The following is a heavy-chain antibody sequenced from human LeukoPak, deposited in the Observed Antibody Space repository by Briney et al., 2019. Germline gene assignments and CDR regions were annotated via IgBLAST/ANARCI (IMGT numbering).Heavy chain of an antibody. Sequence: GGSLRLSCAASGFTFSSYAMSWVRQAPGKGLEWVSAISGSGGSTYYADSVRGRFTISRDNSKNTLYLQMNSLRAEDTAVYYCAKDDVTVRGVKRAGYWGQGTLVTVSS. J-gene: IGHJ4*02. V-gene: IGHV3-23*01. CDR2: ISGSGGST. CDR3: AKDDVTVRGVKRAGY. CDR1: GFTFSSYA. D-gene: IGHD3-10*01.